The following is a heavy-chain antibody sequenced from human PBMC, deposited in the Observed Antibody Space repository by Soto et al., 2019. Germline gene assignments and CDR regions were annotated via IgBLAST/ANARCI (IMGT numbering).Heavy chain of an antibody. CDR1: GGSISSYY. Sequence: PSETLSLTCTVSGGSISSYYWSRIRQPAGKGLEWIGRIYTSGSTNYNPSLKSRVTMSVDTSKNQFSLKLSSVTAADTAVYYCARGGGYCTNGVCYDYWGQGTLVTVSS. CDR3: ARGGGYCTNGVCYDY. V-gene: IGHV4-4*07. CDR2: IYTSGST. D-gene: IGHD2-8*01. J-gene: IGHJ4*02.